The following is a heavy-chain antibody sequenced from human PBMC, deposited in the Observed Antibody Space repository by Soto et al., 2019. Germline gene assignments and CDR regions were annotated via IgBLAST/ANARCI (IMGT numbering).Heavy chain of an antibody. CDR2: IYWDDDK. CDR1: GFSLSTSGVG. Sequence: QITLKESGPTLVKPTQTLTLTFTFSGFSLSTSGVGVGWIRQPPGKALEWLALIYWDDDKRYSPSLKSRLTITKDTAKIQVVLTMSNMDPVDTSTYYFAHREETTTGFDYWGQGTLVTVSS. CDR3: AHREETTTGFDY. J-gene: IGHJ4*02. D-gene: IGHD4-17*01. V-gene: IGHV2-5*02.